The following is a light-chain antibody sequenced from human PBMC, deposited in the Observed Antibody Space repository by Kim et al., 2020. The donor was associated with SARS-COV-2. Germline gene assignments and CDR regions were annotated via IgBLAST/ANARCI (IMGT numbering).Light chain of an antibody. CDR2: YDS. V-gene: IGLV3-21*04. CDR1: NIGSKS. Sequence: APGKTARITCGGNNIGSKSVHWYQRKPGQAPVLVIYYDSDRPSGIPERFSGSNSGNTATLTISRVEAGDEADYYCQVWDRSSDHYVFGTGTKVTVL. CDR3: QVWDRSSDHYV. J-gene: IGLJ1*01.